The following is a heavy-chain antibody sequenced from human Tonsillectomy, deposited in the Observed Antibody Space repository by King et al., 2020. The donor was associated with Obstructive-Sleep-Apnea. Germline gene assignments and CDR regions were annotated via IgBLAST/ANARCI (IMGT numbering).Heavy chain of an antibody. CDR3: AREDRAVAGPYYFDY. Sequence: VQLVESGGGVVQPGRSLRLSCAASGFTFSSYAMHWVRQAPGKGLEGVAVISYDGSNKYYADSVKGRFTIPRDNSKNTLYLQMNSLRAEDTAVYYCAREDRAVAGPYYFDYWGQGTLVTVSS. V-gene: IGHV3-30-3*01. J-gene: IGHJ4*02. D-gene: IGHD6-19*01. CDR1: GFTFSSYA. CDR2: ISYDGSNK.